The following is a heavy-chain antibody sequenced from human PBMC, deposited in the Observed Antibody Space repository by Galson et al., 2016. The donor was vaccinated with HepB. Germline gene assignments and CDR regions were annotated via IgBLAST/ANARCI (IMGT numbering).Heavy chain of an antibody. V-gene: IGHV4-4*02. J-gene: IGHJ4*02. CDR3: AHSGDYSLNY. D-gene: IGHD2-21*01. CDR1: GFAFRTYSM. Sequence: SLRLSCAASGFAFRTYSMNWVRQPPGKGLEWIAEIHHSGSTNYNPSLKSRVTISVDKNKNQFSLKLSSVNAADTAVYYCAHSGDYSLNYWGQGTLVTVSS. CDR2: IHHSGST.